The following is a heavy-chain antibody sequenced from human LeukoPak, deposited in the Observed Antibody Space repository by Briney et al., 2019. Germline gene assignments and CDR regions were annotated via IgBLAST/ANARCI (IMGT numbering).Heavy chain of an antibody. D-gene: IGHD6-13*01. Sequence: GGSLRLSCAASGFTFTTYWMSWVRQAPGKGLEWVANIKQDGNEKYYVDSVKGRFTISRDNSKNTLYLQMNSLRAEDTAVYYCAKDPRRYSRTGGYFDYWGQGTLVTVSS. CDR3: AKDPRRYSRTGGYFDY. V-gene: IGHV3-7*01. CDR1: GFTFTTYW. J-gene: IGHJ4*02. CDR2: IKQDGNEK.